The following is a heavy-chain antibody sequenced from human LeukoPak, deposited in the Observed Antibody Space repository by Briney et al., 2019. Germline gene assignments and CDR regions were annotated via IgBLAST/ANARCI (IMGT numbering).Heavy chain of an antibody. V-gene: IGHV1-2*02. Sequence: GASVKVSCKASGYTFTGYYMHWVRQAPGQGLEWVGWINPNSGGTNYAQKFQGRVTMTRDTSISTAYMELSRQRSDDTAVYYCATSGITMIVVELDYWGQGTLVTVSS. CDR1: GYTFTGYY. CDR2: INPNSGGT. CDR3: ATSGITMIVVELDY. J-gene: IGHJ4*02. D-gene: IGHD3-22*01.